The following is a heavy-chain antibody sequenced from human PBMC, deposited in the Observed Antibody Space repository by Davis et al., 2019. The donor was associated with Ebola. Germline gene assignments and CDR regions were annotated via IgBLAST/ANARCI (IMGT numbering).Heavy chain of an antibody. CDR1: GFTFNTYA. CDR2: ISSSGTVT. Sequence: GGSLRLSCAASGFTFNTYAMSWVRQPPGKGLEWISSISSSGTVTYYADSVKGRFTISRDNSNNTLYLQVGSVRAEDMAVYYCARAPRENYYDLYFDVWGRGTRVTVSS. D-gene: IGHD3-22*01. CDR3: ARAPRENYYDLYFDV. J-gene: IGHJ2*01. V-gene: IGHV3-23*01.